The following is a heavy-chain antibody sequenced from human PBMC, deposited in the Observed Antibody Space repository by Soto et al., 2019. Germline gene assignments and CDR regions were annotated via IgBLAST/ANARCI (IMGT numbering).Heavy chain of an antibody. V-gene: IGHV5-51*01. CDR3: ARFTVTAYYYYGMDV. J-gene: IGHJ6*02. CDR2: IYPGDSYT. CDR1: GYTFSSYW. D-gene: IGHD4-4*01. Sequence: GESLKISCQASGYTFSSYWIAWVRQMPGKGLEWVGIIYPGDSYTNYSPSFQGHVTISADKSISTAYLQWSSLKASDTAMYYCARFTVTAYYYYGMDVRGQGTTVTVSS.